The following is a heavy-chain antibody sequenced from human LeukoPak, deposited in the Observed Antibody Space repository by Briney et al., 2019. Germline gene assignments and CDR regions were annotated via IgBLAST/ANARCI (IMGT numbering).Heavy chain of an antibody. D-gene: IGHD5-24*01. CDR1: GFTFSSYS. Sequence: GGSLRLSCAASGFTFSSYSMNWVRQAPGKGLEWVSYISSSSSTIYYADSVKGRFTISRDNARNSLYLQMSSLRVDDTAVYYCARDIVWLQMEYWGQGTLVSVSS. CDR2: ISSSSSTI. CDR3: ARDIVWLQMEY. J-gene: IGHJ4*02. V-gene: IGHV3-48*04.